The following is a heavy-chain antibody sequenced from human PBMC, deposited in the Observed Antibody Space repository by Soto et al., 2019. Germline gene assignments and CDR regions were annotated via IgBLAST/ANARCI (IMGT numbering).Heavy chain of an antibody. CDR3: VRGTSDWRGMDY. D-gene: IGHD6-19*01. CDR1: GFTLSNHW. V-gene: IGHV3-74*01. CDR2: IHGGGSGS. Sequence: EVQLVESGGDLVQPGGSLRLSCAASGFTLSNHWMHWVRQAPGKGLVWVSSIHGGGSGSSYADSVKGRFTSTSDNAENTLHLQMNGLRGEDSAIYYCVRGTSDWRGMDYWGRGTLVTVS. J-gene: IGHJ4*02.